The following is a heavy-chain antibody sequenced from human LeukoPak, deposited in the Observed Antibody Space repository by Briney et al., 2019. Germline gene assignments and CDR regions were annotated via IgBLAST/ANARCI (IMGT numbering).Heavy chain of an antibody. CDR1: VFTVSSNY. V-gene: IGHV3-53*01. CDR3: ARDRAYFYDSSGYGMDV. D-gene: IGHD3-22*01. CDR2: IYGGDST. Sequence: GGSLRLSCAASVFTVSSNYMSWVRQAPGKGLEWVSVIYGGDSTYYADSVKGRFTISRDNSKNTLHLQMSSLRAEDTAVYYCARDRAYFYDSSGYGMDVWGQGTTVTVSS. J-gene: IGHJ6*02.